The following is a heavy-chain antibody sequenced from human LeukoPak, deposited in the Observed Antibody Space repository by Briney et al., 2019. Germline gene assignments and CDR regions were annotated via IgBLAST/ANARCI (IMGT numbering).Heavy chain of an antibody. Sequence: GGSLRLSCEFSGIIFSTYAMNWVRQAPGEGLEWMSYIGGSNRDHTSNIHYALSVKGPITNSTHNAKTALPLQMDSHSAEDTDVYYCEGDFWCGYYTEDWGQGALVIVSS. CDR3: EGDFWCGYYTED. CDR1: GIIFSTYA. V-gene: IGHV3-48*04. J-gene: IGHJ4*02. CDR2: IGGSNRDHTSNI. D-gene: IGHD3-3*01.